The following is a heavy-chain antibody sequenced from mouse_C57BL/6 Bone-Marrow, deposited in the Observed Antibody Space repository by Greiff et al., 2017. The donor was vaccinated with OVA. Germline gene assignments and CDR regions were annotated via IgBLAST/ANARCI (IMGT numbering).Heavy chain of an antibody. V-gene: IGHV1-50*01. CDR2: IDPSDSYT. CDR3: AREGDYYGSSYTFDY. CDR1: GYTFTSYW. Sequence: VKQSCKASGYTFTSYWMQWVKQRPGQGLEWIGEIDPSDSYTNYNQKFKGKATLTVDTSSSTAYMQLSSLTSEDSAVYYCAREGDYYGSSYTFDYWGQGTTLTVSS. J-gene: IGHJ2*01. D-gene: IGHD1-1*01.